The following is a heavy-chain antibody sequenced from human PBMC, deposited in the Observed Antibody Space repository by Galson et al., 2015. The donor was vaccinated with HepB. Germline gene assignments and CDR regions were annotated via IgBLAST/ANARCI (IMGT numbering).Heavy chain of an antibody. Sequence: SVKASCKASGYTFTSYYMHWVRQAPGQGLEWMGIINPSGGSTSYAQKFQGRVTMTRDTSTSTVYMELSSLRSEDTAVYYCARELVAAGMYNWFDPWGQGTLVTVSS. CDR1: GYTFTSYY. J-gene: IGHJ5*02. V-gene: IGHV1-46*03. CDR2: INPSGGST. CDR3: ARELVAAGMYNWFDP. D-gene: IGHD1-26*01.